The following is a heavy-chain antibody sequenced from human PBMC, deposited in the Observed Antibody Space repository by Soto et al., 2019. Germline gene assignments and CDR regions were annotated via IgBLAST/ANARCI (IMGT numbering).Heavy chain of an antibody. J-gene: IGHJ4*02. CDR2: ISVYNGNT. CDR1: AYTFTSYG. V-gene: IGHV1-18*01. CDR3: WRSGASWNLREFDY. D-gene: IGHD3-16*01. Sequence: GASVKVSCKASAYTFTSYGIIWVRQAPGQGLEWIGWISVYNGNTNYAQKFRGRVNMTTDISTTTAYMEMRSLRSDDTTGDCVWRSGASWNLREFDYWGQGTLVTVSS.